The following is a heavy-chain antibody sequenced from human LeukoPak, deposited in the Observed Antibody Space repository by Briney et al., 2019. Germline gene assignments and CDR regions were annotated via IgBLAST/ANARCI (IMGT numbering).Heavy chain of an antibody. CDR3: ARRYYDSSAYYYGNYFDY. CDR2: ISSSTLKI. Sequence: GGSLRLSCAASGFTFSSYSMNWVRQAPGKGLEWVSAISSSTLKIYYADSVKGRFTISRDNSKNTLYLQMNSLRAEDTAVYYCARRYYDSSAYYYGNYFDYWGQGTLVTVSS. CDR1: GFTFSSYS. D-gene: IGHD3-22*01. V-gene: IGHV3-21*01. J-gene: IGHJ4*02.